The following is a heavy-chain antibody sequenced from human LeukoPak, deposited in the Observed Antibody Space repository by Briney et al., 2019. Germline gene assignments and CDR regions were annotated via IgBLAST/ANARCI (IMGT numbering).Heavy chain of an antibody. Sequence: GGSLRLSCAASGFTFSSYAMSWVRQAPGKGLEWVSAISGSGGSTYYADSVKGRFTISRDNSKNTLYLQMNSLRAEDTAVYYCASPPITMIVVVMGNDAFDIWGQGTMVTVSS. CDR1: GFTFSSYA. J-gene: IGHJ3*02. CDR3: ASPPITMIVVVMGNDAFDI. CDR2: ISGSGGST. V-gene: IGHV3-23*01. D-gene: IGHD3-22*01.